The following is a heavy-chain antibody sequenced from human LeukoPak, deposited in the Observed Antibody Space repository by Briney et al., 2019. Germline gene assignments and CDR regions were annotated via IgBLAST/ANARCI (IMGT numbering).Heavy chain of an antibody. CDR3: ARQRSTAYYDSSGLPYDAFDI. CDR2: IYPGDSDT. J-gene: IGHJ3*02. CDR1: GYRFTSYW. D-gene: IGHD3-22*01. V-gene: IGHV5-51*01. Sequence: GESPKISCKGSGYRFTSYWIGWVRQMPGKGLEWMGIIYPGDSDTRYSPSFQGQVSISADKSITTGYLQWRSLKASDTAMYYCARQRSTAYYDSSGLPYDAFDIWGQGTMVTVSS.